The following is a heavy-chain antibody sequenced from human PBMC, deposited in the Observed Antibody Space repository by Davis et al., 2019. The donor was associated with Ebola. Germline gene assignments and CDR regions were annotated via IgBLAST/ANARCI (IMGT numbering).Heavy chain of an antibody. CDR3: ARGRYSSSWQINYYGMDV. J-gene: IGHJ6*02. Sequence: AASVKVSCKASGYTFTSYGISWVRQAPGQGLEWMGWINAGNGNTKYSQKFQGRVTITRDTSASTAYMELSSLRSEDTAVYYCARGRYSSSWQINYYGMDVWGQGTTVTVSS. V-gene: IGHV1-3*01. CDR1: GYTFTSYG. D-gene: IGHD6-13*01. CDR2: INAGNGNT.